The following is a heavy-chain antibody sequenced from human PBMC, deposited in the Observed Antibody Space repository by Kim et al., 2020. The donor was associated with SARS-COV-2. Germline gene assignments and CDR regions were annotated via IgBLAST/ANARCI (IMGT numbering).Heavy chain of an antibody. D-gene: IGHD3-22*01. Sequence: SETLSLTCAVYGGSFSGYYWSWIRQPPGKGLEWIGEINHSGSTNYNPSLKSRVTISVDTSKNQFSLKLSSVTAADTAVYYCARGVTRYYYDSSGYRGGYYYYYMDVWGKGTTVTVSS. V-gene: IGHV4-34*01. CDR3: ARGVTRYYYDSSGYRGGYYYYYMDV. J-gene: IGHJ6*03. CDR1: GGSFSGYY. CDR2: INHSGST.